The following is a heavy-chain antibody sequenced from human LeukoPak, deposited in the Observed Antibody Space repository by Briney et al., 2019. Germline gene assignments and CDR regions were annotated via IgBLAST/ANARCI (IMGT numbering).Heavy chain of an antibody. CDR1: GFTFSSYG. CDR2: ISYDGSNK. CDR3: ARDDRITVTTNYYYGMDV. Sequence: GGSLRLSCAASGFTFSSYGMHWVRQAPGKGLEWVAVISYDGSNKYYADSVKGRFTISRDNSKNTLYLQMNSLRAEDTAVYYCARDDRITVTTNYYYGMDVWGQGTTVTVSS. V-gene: IGHV3-30*03. D-gene: IGHD4-17*01. J-gene: IGHJ6*02.